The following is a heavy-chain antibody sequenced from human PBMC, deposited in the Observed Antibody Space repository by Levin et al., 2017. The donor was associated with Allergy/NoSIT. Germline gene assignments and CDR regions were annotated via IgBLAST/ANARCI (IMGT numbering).Heavy chain of an antibody. CDR1: GGSFSGYY. D-gene: IGHD2-2*01. CDR2: INHSGST. Sequence: PSQTLSLTCAVYGGSFSGYYWSWIRQPPGKGLEWIGEINHSGSTNYNPSLKSRVTISVDTSKNQFSLKLSSVTAADTAVYYCARGASRVVPAAGGMDVWGQGTTVTVSS. V-gene: IGHV4-34*01. CDR3: ARGASRVVPAAGGMDV. J-gene: IGHJ6*02.